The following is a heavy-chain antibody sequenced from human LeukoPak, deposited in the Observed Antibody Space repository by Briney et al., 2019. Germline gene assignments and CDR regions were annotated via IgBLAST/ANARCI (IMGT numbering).Heavy chain of an antibody. CDR2: INESRST. J-gene: IGHJ5*02. CDR3: ARDEGPLYSSSWYWFDP. D-gene: IGHD6-13*01. V-gene: IGHV4-34*01. Sequence: SEALSLTCAVFGGSFSGYFWSWIRQPPGKGLEWIGEINESRSTNYNPSLKSRVTISIDTSKNHFSLKLSSVTAADTAVYYCARDEGPLYSSSWYWFDPWGQGTLVTVSS. CDR1: GGSFSGYF.